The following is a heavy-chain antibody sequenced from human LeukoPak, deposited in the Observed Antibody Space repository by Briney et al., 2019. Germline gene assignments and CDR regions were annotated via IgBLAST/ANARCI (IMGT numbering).Heavy chain of an antibody. D-gene: IGHD6-19*01. V-gene: IGHV4-34*01. CDR1: GGSFSGYY. CDR2: INHSGST. CDR3: ARSYSSGWYDSEFDP. J-gene: IGHJ5*02. Sequence: SETLSLTCAVYGGSFSGYYWSWIRQPPGKGLEWIGEINHSGSTNYNPSLKSRVTISVDTSKNQFSLKLSSVTAADTAVYYCARSYSSGWYDSEFDPWGQGTLVTVSS.